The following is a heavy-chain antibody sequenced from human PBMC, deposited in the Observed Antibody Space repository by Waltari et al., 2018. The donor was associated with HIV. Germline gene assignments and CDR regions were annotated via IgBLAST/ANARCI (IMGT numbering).Heavy chain of an antibody. V-gene: IGHV1-46*01. CDR2: LNPSDGAT. D-gene: IGHD4-4*01. CDR1: GLVFTSSY. J-gene: IGHJ6*02. Sequence: QVQLVPSGALMEKPGASMKVSCRPSGLVFTSSYLHWVRQAPGQGLEWMGILNPSDGATNYAQKFQGRVTLTRDTSTSTVYMELGSLTSEDTAVYYCARDRLQYSYYGMDVWGQGTTVIVSS. CDR3: ARDRLQYSYYGMDV.